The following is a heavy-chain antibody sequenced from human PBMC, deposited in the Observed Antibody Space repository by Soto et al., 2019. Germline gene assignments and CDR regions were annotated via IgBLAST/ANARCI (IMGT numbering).Heavy chain of an antibody. J-gene: IGHJ4*02. D-gene: IGHD4-17*01. CDR1: GFTFSSYS. Sequence: GGSLRLSCAASGFTFSSYSMNWVRQAPGKGLEWVSSISSSSSYIYYADSVKGRFTISRDNAKNSLYLQMNSLRAEDTAVYYCARPPTTVTTNYLDYWGQGTLVTVSS. V-gene: IGHV3-21*01. CDR3: ARPPTTVTTNYLDY. CDR2: ISSSSSYI.